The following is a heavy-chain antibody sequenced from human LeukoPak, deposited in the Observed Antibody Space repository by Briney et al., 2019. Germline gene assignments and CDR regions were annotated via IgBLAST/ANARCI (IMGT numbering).Heavy chain of an antibody. D-gene: IGHD1-26*01. V-gene: IGHV1-2*02. Sequence: ASVKVSCKASGYTFTGYYMHWVRQAPGQGLEWMGWISPNSGGTNYAQKFQGRVTMTRDTSISTAYMELRSLRSDDTAIYYCARGIDSGSPPLGTFEIWGQGTMVTVSS. CDR1: GYTFTGYY. CDR3: ARGIDSGSPPLGTFEI. J-gene: IGHJ3*02. CDR2: ISPNSGGT.